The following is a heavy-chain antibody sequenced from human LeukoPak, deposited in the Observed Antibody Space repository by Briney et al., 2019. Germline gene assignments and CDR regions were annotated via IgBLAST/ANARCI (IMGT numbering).Heavy chain of an antibody. Sequence: ASVKVSCKASGYTFTGYGVSWVRQAPGQGPEWMGWISAKNGNAKYAQKFQGRVTMTKDTSTSTAYMELTSLRSADTAVYYCARDYYYGSGTYPPFDYWGQGTLVIVSS. D-gene: IGHD3-10*01. CDR1: GYTFTGYG. CDR2: ISAKNGNA. J-gene: IGHJ4*02. CDR3: ARDYYYGSGTYPPFDY. V-gene: IGHV1-18*01.